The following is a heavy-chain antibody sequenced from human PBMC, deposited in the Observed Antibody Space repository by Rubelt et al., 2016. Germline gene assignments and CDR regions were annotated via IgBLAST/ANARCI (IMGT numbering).Heavy chain of an antibody. Sequence: SLTCAVSGGSISSGGYAWSWIRQAPGKGLEWIGYIYYSGSTNDNPSLKSRVTISVDTSKNQFSLKLSSVTAADTAVYYCARQPSSHTSGFLGGMDVWGQGTTVTVSS. D-gene: IGHD5-12*01. CDR1: GGSISSGGYA. CDR3: ARQPSSHTSGFLGGMDV. V-gene: IGHV4-61*08. CDR2: IYYSGST. J-gene: IGHJ6*02.